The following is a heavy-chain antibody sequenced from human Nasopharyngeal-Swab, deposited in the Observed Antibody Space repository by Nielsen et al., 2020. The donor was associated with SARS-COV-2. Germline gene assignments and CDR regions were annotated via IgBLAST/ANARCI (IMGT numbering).Heavy chain of an antibody. CDR2: IYPGDSDT. CDR3: ARLNGGVAAAGYYYYYGMDV. CDR1: GYSFTSYW. V-gene: IGHV5-51*01. J-gene: IGHJ6*02. Sequence: KVSCKGSGYSFTSYWIGWVRQMPGKGLEWMGIIYPGDSDTRYSPSFQGQVTISADKSISTAYLQWSSLNASDTAMYYCARLNGGVAAAGYYYYYGMDVWGQGTTVTVSS. D-gene: IGHD6-13*01.